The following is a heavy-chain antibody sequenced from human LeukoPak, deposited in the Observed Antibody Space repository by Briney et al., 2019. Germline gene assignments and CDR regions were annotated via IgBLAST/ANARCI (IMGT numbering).Heavy chain of an antibody. J-gene: IGHJ4*02. CDR2: ITSDGST. Sequence: GGSLRLSCVTSGFTFNIAWMHWVRHAPGKGLVWVSRITSDGSTTYAESVKGRFTISRGKAKNTPCLQMQSLRAEGTAVNYCVKDWFHSTDYCGQATPVTLS. D-gene: IGHD3-10*01. V-gene: IGHV3-74*03. CDR3: VKDWFHSTDY. CDR1: GFTFNIAW.